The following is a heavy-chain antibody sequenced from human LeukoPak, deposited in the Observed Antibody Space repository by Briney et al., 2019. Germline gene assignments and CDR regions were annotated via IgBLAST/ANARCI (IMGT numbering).Heavy chain of an antibody. CDR1: GGSISSYY. CDR2: IYYSGST. D-gene: IGHD2-2*01. J-gene: IGHJ6*03. Sequence: PSETLSLTCTVSGGSISSYYWSWIRQPPGKGLEWIGYIYYSGSTNYNPSLKSRVTISVDTSKNQFSLKLSSVTAADTAVYYCARGWRYCSSTSCYARARDYYYMDVWGKGTTVTISS. CDR3: ARGWRYCSSTSCYARARDYYYMDV. V-gene: IGHV4-59*01.